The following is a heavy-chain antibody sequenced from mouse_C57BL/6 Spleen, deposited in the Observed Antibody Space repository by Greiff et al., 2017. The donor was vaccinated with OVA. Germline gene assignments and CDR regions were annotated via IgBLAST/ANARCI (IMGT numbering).Heavy chain of an antibody. J-gene: IGHJ4*01. CDR3: ARFYDYDDYAMDY. CDR2: IHPNSGST. Sequence: QVQLQQPGAELVKPGASVKLSCKASGYTFTSYWMHWVKQRPGQGLEWIGMIHPNSGSTNYNEKLKSKDTLTVDKSSSTAYMQLSSLTSEDSAVYYCARFYDYDDYAMDYWGQGTSVTVSS. CDR1: GYTFTSYW. D-gene: IGHD2-4*01. V-gene: IGHV1-64*01.